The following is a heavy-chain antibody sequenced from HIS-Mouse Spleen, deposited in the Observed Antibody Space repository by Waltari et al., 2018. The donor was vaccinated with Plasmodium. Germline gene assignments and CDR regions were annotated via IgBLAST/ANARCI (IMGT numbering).Heavy chain of an antibody. Sequence: QLQLQESGPGLVKPSETLSLTCTHSGCYSSSSSYYWGWIRRPPGKGLEWIGSIYYSGGTYYNPSLKSRVTISVDTSKNQFSLKLSSVTAADTAVYYCARRGGSYYYFDYWGQGTLVTVSS. D-gene: IGHD1-26*01. V-gene: IGHV4-39*01. CDR2: IYYSGGT. CDR1: GCYSSSSSYY. J-gene: IGHJ4*02. CDR3: ARRGGSYYYFDY.